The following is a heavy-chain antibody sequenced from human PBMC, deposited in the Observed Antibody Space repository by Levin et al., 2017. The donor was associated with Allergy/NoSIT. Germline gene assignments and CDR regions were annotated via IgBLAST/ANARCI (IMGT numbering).Heavy chain of an antibody. J-gene: IGHJ4*02. CDR3: ATVRIFGVVIWKDPFDY. CDR2: IKQDGSEK. CDR1: GFTFSSYW. D-gene: IGHD3-3*01. Sequence: GGSLRLSCAASGFTFSSYWMSWVRQAPGKGLEWVANIKQDGSEKYYVDSVKGRFTISRDNAKNSLYLQMNSLRAEDTAVYYCATVRIFGVVIWKDPFDYWGQGTLVTVSS. V-gene: IGHV3-7*01.